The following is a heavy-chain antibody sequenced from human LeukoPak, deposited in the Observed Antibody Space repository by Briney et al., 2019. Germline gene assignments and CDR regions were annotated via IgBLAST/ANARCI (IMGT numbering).Heavy chain of an antibody. CDR1: GYSFTSYW. D-gene: IGHD3-3*01. Sequence: GESLKICCKGSGYSFTSYWIGWVRQMPGKGLEWMGIIYPGDSDTRYSPSFQGQVTISADKSISTAYLQWSSLKASDTAMYYCARHRPADSNYDFWSGYTSDAFDIWGQGTMVTVSS. J-gene: IGHJ3*02. CDR3: ARHRPADSNYDFWSGYTSDAFDI. V-gene: IGHV5-51*01. CDR2: IYPGDSDT.